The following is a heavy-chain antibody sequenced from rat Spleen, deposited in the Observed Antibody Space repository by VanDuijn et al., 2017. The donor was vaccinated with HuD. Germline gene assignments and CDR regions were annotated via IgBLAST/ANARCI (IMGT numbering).Heavy chain of an antibody. CDR2: MWSGGST. J-gene: IGHJ2*01. D-gene: IGHD2-1*01. V-gene: IGHV2-45*01. CDR3: ARGPYYYFDY. CDR1: GFSLTSYN. Sequence: QVQLMESGPGLVQPSETLSLTCTVSGFSLTSYNVHWVRQPPGKGLEWMGGMWSGGSTDYNSALKSRLSISRETSKNQVFLKMNSLQSEDTTTYYCARGPYYYFDYWGRGVMVTVSS.